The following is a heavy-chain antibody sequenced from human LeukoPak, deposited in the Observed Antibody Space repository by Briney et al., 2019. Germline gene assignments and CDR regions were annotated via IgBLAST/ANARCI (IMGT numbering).Heavy chain of an antibody. V-gene: IGHV3-30*18. CDR2: ISSDGNSN. Sequence: GGSLRPSCAASGFTFSSYSMNWVRQAPGKGLEWVTFISSDGNSNYYADSVKGRFTISRDNSKNTLYLQMNSLRAEDTAVYYCAKDFPDPLWGQGTLVTVSS. D-gene: IGHD1-14*01. CDR1: GFTFSSYS. J-gene: IGHJ4*02. CDR3: AKDFPDPL.